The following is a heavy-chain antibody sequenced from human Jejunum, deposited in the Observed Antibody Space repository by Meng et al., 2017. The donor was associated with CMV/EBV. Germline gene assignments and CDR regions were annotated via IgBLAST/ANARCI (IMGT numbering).Heavy chain of an antibody. CDR1: AGPISGYY. Sequence: QVLPQESGPRLVKSSETLSLTCFVTAGPISGYYWSWIRQPAGKGLEWIGHIYTSGSTHYNPSLKSRLTMSVDLAKNQISLKLSSVTAADTAVYYCARESGSYYWFDPWGQGTLVTVSS. CDR3: ARESGSYYWFDP. V-gene: IGHV4-4*07. CDR2: IYTSGST. J-gene: IGHJ5*02. D-gene: IGHD1-26*01.